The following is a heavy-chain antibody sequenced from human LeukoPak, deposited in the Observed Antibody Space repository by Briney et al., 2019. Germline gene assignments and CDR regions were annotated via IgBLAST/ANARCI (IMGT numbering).Heavy chain of an antibody. V-gene: IGHV3-7*03. Sequence: GGSLRLSCAASGFTFSSYWMNWARQAPGKGLEWVASINHNGNVNYYVDSVKGRFTISRDNAKNSLYLQMSNLRAEDTAVYFWARGGGLDVWGQRATVTVSS. D-gene: IGHD3-16*01. CDR2: INHNGNVN. CDR3: ARGGGLDV. J-gene: IGHJ6*02. CDR1: GFTFSSYW.